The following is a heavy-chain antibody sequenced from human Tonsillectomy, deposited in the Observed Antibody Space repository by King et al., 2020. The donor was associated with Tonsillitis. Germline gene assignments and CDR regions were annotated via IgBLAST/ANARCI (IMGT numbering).Heavy chain of an antibody. J-gene: IGHJ4*02. CDR1: GFTFSSYS. CDR3: ASDGGGGIAVAGDDY. D-gene: IGHD6-19*01. V-gene: IGHV3-21*01. CDR2: ISSSSSYI. Sequence: VQLVESGGGLVKPGGSLRLSCAASGFTFSSYSMNWVRQAPGKGLEWVSSISSSSSYIYYADSVKGRFTISRDNAKNSLYLQMNSLRAEDTAVYYCASDGGGGIAVAGDDYWGQGTLVTVSS.